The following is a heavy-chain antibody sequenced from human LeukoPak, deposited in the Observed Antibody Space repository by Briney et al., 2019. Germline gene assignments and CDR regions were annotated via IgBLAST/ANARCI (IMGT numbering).Heavy chain of an antibody. CDR2: VYYTGTT. CDR1: GGPISNRTCY. D-gene: IGHD2-2*01. V-gene: IGHV4-39*01. J-gene: IGHJ4*02. CDR3: ARRAVVAAAVSYFDY. Sequence: ASETLSLTCSVSGGPISNRTCYWGWIRQPPGKGLEWIGGVYYTGTTYYSPSLNSRVTVSIDTSNKQFSLRLTSVTAADTAVYYCARRAVVAAAVSYFDYWGQGILVTVS.